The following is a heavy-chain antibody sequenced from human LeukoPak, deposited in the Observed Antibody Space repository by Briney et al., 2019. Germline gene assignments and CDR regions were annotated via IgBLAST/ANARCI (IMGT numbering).Heavy chain of an antibody. J-gene: IGHJ6*04. CDR2: ISYDGSNK. Sequence: PGRSLRLSCAASGFTFSSNGMHWVRQAPGKGLEWVAVISYDGSNKYYADSVKGRFTISRDNSKNTLYLQMNSLRAEDTAVYYCAKDVVPKSRPHYYYYGMDVWGKGTTVTVSS. CDR1: GFTFSSNG. CDR3: AKDVVPKSRPHYYYYGMDV. D-gene: IGHD2-21*01. V-gene: IGHV3-30*18.